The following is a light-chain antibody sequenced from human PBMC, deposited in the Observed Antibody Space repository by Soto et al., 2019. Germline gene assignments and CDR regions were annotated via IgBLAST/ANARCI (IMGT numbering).Light chain of an antibody. CDR1: QSVSSSY. CDR2: GAS. Sequence: EIVLTQSPGTLSLSPGERATLSCRASQSVSSSYLAWYQQKPGQAPRLLIYGASSRATGIPDRFRGSGSGTAFTLTISRLEPEDFAVYPCQHYGSSSWTFGQGTKLEIK. V-gene: IGKV3-20*01. J-gene: IGKJ1*01. CDR3: QHYGSSSWT.